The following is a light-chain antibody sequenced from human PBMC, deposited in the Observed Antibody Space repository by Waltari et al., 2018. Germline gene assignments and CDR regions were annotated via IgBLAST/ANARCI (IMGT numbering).Light chain of an antibody. Sequence: QSVLTQPPSASGTPGQRVTISCSGSSSNIGSNAVNWYQQLPGTAPKLLIYSNNKRPSWVPDRLSGSKSGTSASLAISGLLSQDEADYYCAAWDDSLDGSWVFGGGTKLTVL. V-gene: IGLV1-44*01. CDR2: SNN. CDR1: SSNIGSNA. CDR3: AAWDDSLDGSWV. J-gene: IGLJ3*02.